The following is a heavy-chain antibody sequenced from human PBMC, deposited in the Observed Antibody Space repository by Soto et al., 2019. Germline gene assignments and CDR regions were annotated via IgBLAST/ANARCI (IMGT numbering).Heavy chain of an antibody. CDR2: IIPIFRTP. CDR3: ARGDGDNNAFDI. V-gene: IGHV1-69*12. D-gene: IGHD1-20*01. CDR1: GGTISTYA. J-gene: IGHJ3*02. Sequence: VLLVQSGAEVKQPGSSVKVSCKASGGTISTYAITWVRQAPGQGLEWVGGIIPIFRTPNYAQNLQGRVTITADESTSTAYMELSNLRSDDTAVYYCARGDGDNNAFDIWGQGTVVTVSS.